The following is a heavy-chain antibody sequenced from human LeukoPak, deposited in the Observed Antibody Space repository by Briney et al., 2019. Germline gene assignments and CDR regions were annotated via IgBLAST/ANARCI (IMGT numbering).Heavy chain of an antibody. CDR3: ASMGGSSWSFDY. CDR1: GDSSSTCS. CDR2: IYTSGST. V-gene: IGHV4-4*09. D-gene: IGHD6-13*01. J-gene: IGHJ4*02. Sequence: SETLSLTCTVSGDSSSTCSWTWIRQPPGKGLEWIGYIYTSGSTNYNPSLKSRVTISVDTSKNQFSLKLSSVTAADTAVYYCASMGGSSWSFDYWGQGTLVTVSS.